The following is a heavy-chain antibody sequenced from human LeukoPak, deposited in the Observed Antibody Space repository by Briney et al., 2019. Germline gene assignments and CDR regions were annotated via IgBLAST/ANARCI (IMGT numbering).Heavy chain of an antibody. V-gene: IGHV4-39*01. Sequence: PSETLSLTCTVSGGSISSSSYYWGWIRQPPGKGLEWIGSIYYSGSTYYNPSLKSRVTISVDTSKNQFSLKLSSVTAADTAVYYCASVPGERYYYGSGSYYNYFDYWGQGTLVTVSS. CDR1: GGSISSSSYY. J-gene: IGHJ4*02. CDR3: ASVPGERYYYGSGSYYNYFDY. CDR2: IYYSGST. D-gene: IGHD3-10*01.